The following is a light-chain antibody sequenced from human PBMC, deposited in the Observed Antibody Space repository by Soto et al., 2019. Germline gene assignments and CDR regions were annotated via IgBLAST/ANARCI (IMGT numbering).Light chain of an antibody. V-gene: IGKV3-11*01. J-gene: IGKJ5*01. CDR3: QQRRNWPIT. CDR1: QSVSSY. CDR2: DAS. Sequence: EIVLTQSPATLSLSPGERATLSCRASQSVSSYLAWYQQKPGQAPRLLIYDASNRATGIPARFSGSGSGTDFTLTITSLEPEDVEVYYCQQRRNWPITFGQGTQLEIK.